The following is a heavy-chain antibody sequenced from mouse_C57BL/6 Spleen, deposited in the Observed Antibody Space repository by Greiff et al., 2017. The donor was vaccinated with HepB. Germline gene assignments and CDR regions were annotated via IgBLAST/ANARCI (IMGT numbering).Heavy chain of an antibody. J-gene: IGHJ3*01. CDR1: GYTFTSYW. CDR3: ATYGSLAY. Sequence: VQLQQPGAELVMPGASVKLSCKASGYTFTSYWMNWVKQRPGKGLEWIGRIYPGDGDTNYNGKFKGKATLTADKSSSTAYMQLSSLTSEDSAVYFCATYGSLAYWGQGTLVTVSA. V-gene: IGHV1-82*01. D-gene: IGHD1-1*01. CDR2: IYPGDGDT.